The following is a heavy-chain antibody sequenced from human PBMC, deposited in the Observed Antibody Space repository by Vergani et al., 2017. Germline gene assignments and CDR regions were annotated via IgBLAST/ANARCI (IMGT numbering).Heavy chain of an antibody. CDR2: IDYSGST. CDR3: AREGPYFYSLDL. V-gene: IGHV4-30-4*08. D-gene: IGHD2/OR15-2a*01. CDR1: GGAISNPYYH. Sequence: QEQLQESGPGLVRPSQTLSLTCTLSGGAISNPYYHWSWVRQAPGKGLEWIGLIDYSGSTSYNPSVRGRLAISVDTSKNHFALKLDSVTAADSAVYFCAREGPYFYSLDLWGKGTTVTVSS. J-gene: IGHJ6*04.